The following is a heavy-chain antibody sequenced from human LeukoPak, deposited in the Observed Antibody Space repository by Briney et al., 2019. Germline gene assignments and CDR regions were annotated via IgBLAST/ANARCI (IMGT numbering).Heavy chain of an antibody. CDR1: GFTLSYYW. Sequence: PGGAPRLSCAASGFTLSYYWMTWVRQAPGKGLEWVANIKHDGSEKYYVDSVRGRFTISRDNAKNSLYLQMNSLRAEDTAVYYWGGGGGGVDYWGQGTLVTVSS. CDR3: GGGGGGVDY. D-gene: IGHD3-16*01. V-gene: IGHV3-7*04. CDR2: IKHDGSEK. J-gene: IGHJ4*02.